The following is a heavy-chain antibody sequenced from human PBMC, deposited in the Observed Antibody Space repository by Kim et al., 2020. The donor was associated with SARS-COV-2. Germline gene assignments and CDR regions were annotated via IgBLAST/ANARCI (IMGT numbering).Heavy chain of an antibody. CDR3: ARDRIPESYVIDY. V-gene: IGHV3-33*05. CDR2: ISYDGSNK. CDR1: GFTFSSYG. D-gene: IGHD3-16*01. Sequence: GGSLRLSCAASGFTFSSYGMHWVRQAPGKGLEWVAVISYDGSNKYYADSVKGRFTISRDNSKNTLYLQMNSLRAEDTAVYYCARDRIPESYVIDYWGQGTLVTVSS. J-gene: IGHJ4*02.